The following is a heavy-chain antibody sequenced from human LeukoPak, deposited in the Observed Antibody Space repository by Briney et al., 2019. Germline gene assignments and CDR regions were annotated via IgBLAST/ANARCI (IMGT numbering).Heavy chain of an antibody. V-gene: IGHV1-18*01. Sequence: ASVKVSCKASGYTFTSYGISWVRQAPGQGLEWMGWISGYNGNTNYAQKFQGRVTMTTDTSTSTAYMELRSLRSDDTAVYYCASDFGDFWSGYPPDYWGQGTLVTVSS. D-gene: IGHD3-3*01. CDR3: ASDFGDFWSGYPPDY. J-gene: IGHJ4*02. CDR1: GYTFTSYG. CDR2: ISGYNGNT.